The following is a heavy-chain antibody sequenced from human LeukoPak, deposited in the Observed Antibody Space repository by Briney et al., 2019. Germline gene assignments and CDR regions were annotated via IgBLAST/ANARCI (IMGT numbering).Heavy chain of an antibody. CDR2: IYQSGST. CDR3: ARGTVTTRYYYYGMDV. CDR1: GGSISSGGYS. J-gene: IGHJ6*02. V-gene: IGHV4-30-2*01. Sequence: PSETLSLTCAVSGGSISSGGYSWSWIRQPPGKGLEWIGYIYQSGSTYYNPSLKSRVTISVDRSKNQFSLKLSSVTAADTAVYYCARGTVTTRYYYYGMDVWGQGTTVTVSS. D-gene: IGHD4-17*01.